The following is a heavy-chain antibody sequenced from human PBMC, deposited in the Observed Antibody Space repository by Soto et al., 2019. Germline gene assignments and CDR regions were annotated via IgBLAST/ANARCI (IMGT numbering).Heavy chain of an antibody. CDR3: ARGFSGETGADAFDI. CDR1: GFTVSSNY. D-gene: IGHD3-10*01. Sequence: PGGSLRLSCAASGFTVSSNYMSWVRQAPRKGLEWVSVIYSGGSTYYADSVKGRFTISRDNSKNTLYLQMNSLRAEDTAVYYCARGFSGETGADAFDIWGQGTMVTVSS. J-gene: IGHJ3*02. V-gene: IGHV3-66*01. CDR2: IYSGGST.